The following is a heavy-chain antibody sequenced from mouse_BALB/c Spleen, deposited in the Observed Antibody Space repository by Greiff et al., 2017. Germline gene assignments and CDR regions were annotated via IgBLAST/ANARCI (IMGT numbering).Heavy chain of an antibody. Sequence: EVQVVESGPDLVKPSQSLSLTCTVTGYSITSGYSWPWIRQFPGNKLEWMGYIHYSGSTNYNPSLKSRISITRDTSKNQFFLQLNSVTTEDTATYYCARTEGYGPLYYAMDYWGQGTSVTVSS. CDR3: ARTEGYGPLYYAMDY. D-gene: IGHD2-3*01. CDR2: IHYSGST. V-gene: IGHV3-1*02. J-gene: IGHJ4*01. CDR1: GYSITSGYS.